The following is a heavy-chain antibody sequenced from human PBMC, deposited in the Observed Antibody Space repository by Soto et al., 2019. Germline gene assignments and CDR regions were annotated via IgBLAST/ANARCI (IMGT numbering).Heavy chain of an antibody. CDR3: VLWVRGVINY. CDR1: GFTFSDHY. Sequence: EVQLVESGGGLVQPGGSLRLSCATSGFTFSDHYLEWVRQAPGKGLEWVGCSRNRAQSYTTEYAASVKGRLTISRDDYKNSLYLQVNSLTTDDTAVYYCVLWVRGVINYWGQGTLVTVSS. J-gene: IGHJ4*02. D-gene: IGHD3-10*01. V-gene: IGHV3-72*01. CDR2: SRNRAQSYTT.